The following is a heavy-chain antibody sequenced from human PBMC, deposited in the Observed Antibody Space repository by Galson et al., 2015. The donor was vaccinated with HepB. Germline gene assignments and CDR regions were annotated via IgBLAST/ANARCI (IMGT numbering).Heavy chain of an antibody. D-gene: IGHD1-26*01. CDR1: GFTFSSYA. Sequence: SLRLSCAASGFTFSSYAMSWVRQAPGKGLEWVSVISGSGGSTYYADSVKGRFTISRDNSKNTLYLQMNSLRAEDTAVYYCAKGGWELLADLDYWGQGTLVTVSS. J-gene: IGHJ4*02. V-gene: IGHV3-23*01. CDR3: AKGGWELLADLDY. CDR2: ISGSGGST.